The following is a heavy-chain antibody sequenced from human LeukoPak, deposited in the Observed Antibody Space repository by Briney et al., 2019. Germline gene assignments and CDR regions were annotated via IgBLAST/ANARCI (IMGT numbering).Heavy chain of an antibody. Sequence: ASVKVSCKASGYTFTGYYMHWVRQAPGQGLEWMGWINPNSGGTNYAQKFQGRVTMTRDRSISTAYMELSRLRSDDTAVYYCARELHYDYDILTGYYPWGQGTLVTVSS. CDR1: GYTFTGYY. J-gene: IGHJ5*02. CDR3: ARELHYDYDILTGYYP. D-gene: IGHD3-9*01. CDR2: INPNSGGT. V-gene: IGHV1-2*02.